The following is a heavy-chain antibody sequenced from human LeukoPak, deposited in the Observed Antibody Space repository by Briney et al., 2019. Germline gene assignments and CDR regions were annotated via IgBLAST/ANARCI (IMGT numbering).Heavy chain of an antibody. V-gene: IGHV3-15*01. CDR3: TTGRVSNDAFDI. J-gene: IGHJ3*02. CDR1: GFSFGEAW. CDR2: ITSKKDGETA. Sequence: GGSLRLSCAASGFSFGEAWMSWVRQAPGKGLESVGRITSKKDGETADYSAPVKGRFIVSRDDSKSTLYLQMNSLKIEDTAVYYCTTGRVSNDAFDIWGQGTLVTVSS.